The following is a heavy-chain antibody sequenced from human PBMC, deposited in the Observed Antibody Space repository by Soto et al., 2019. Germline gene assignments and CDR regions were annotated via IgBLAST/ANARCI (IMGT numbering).Heavy chain of an antibody. CDR2: INAGNGNT. D-gene: IGHD6-19*01. Sequence: ASVKVSCKASGYTFTSYAMHWVRQAPGQRLEWMGWINAGNGNTKYSQKFQGRVTITRDTSASTAYMELSSLRSEDTSVYYCARSPGIVVADYWGQGTLVTVSS. CDR3: ARSPGIVVADY. CDR1: GYTFTSYA. V-gene: IGHV1-3*01. J-gene: IGHJ4*02.